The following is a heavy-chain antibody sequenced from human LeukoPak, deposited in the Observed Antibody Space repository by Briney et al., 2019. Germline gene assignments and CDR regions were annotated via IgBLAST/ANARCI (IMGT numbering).Heavy chain of an antibody. D-gene: IGHD5-12*01. CDR1: GGSFSGYY. V-gene: IGHV4-34*01. CDR3: ARRKGVDIVATIQTAPFDY. CDR2: INHSGST. Sequence: PSETLSLTCAVYGGSFSGYYWSWIRQPPGKGLEWIGEINHSGSTNYNPSLKSRVTISVDTSKNQFSLKLSSVTAADTAGYYCARRKGVDIVATIQTAPFDYWGQGTLVTVSS. J-gene: IGHJ4*02.